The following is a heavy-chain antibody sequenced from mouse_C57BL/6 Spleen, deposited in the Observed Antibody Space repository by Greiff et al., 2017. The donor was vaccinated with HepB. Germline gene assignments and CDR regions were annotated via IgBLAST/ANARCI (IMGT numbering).Heavy chain of an antibody. CDR3: ARGPYDYSAWFAY. Sequence: EVQLQQSGPGLVKPSQSLSLTCSVTGYSITSGYYWNWIRQFPGNKLEWMGYISYDGSNNYNPSLKNRISITRDTSKNQFFLKLNSVTTEDTATYYCARGPYDYSAWFAYWGQGTLVTVSA. CDR1: GYSITSGYY. J-gene: IGHJ3*01. D-gene: IGHD2-4*01. CDR2: ISYDGSN. V-gene: IGHV3-6*01.